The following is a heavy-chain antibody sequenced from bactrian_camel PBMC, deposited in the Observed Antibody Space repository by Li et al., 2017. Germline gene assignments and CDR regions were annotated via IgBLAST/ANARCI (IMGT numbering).Heavy chain of an antibody. CDR2: LDSDGTI. Sequence: LVESGGGSVQAGGSLRLSCSASMYTYSRLCMAWFRQTPGKEREGVASLDSDGTIEYADSVKGRFTISQGNAENTLYLQMNSLKSEDTAMYYCSADYLCFGTLPSGDTWAGYNYRGQGTQVTVS. D-gene: IGHD7*01. V-gene: IGHV3S67*01. CDR3: SADYLCFGTLPSGDTWAGYNY. J-gene: IGHJ4*01. CDR1: MYTYSRLC.